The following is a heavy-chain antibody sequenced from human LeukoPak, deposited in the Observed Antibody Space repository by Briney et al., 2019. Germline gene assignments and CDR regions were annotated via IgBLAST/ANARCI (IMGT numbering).Heavy chain of an antibody. CDR2: IRSSGNTV. Sequence: GGSLRLSCAASGFXFSSYEINWVRQAPGKGLEWVSYIRSSGNTVYYADSVKGRFTISRDNAKNSLFLQMNTLRAEDTAVYYCARGAVAGLWYFDLWGRGTLVTVSS. CDR3: ARGAVAGLWYFDL. V-gene: IGHV3-48*03. J-gene: IGHJ2*01. D-gene: IGHD6-19*01. CDR1: GFXFSSYE.